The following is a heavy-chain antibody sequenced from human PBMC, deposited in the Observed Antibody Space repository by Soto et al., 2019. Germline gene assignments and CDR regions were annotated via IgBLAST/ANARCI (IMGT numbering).Heavy chain of an antibody. CDR2: ISGSGGST. Sequence: EVQLLVSGGGLVQPGGSLRLSCAASGFTFSSYAMSWVRQAPGKGLEWVSAISGSGGSTYYADSVKGRFTISRDNSKNTLYLQMISLRAQDTAVYYCAKDKLWGGRGYGDRYWGQGTLVTVSS. CDR1: GFTFSSYA. J-gene: IGHJ4*02. D-gene: IGHD4-17*01. CDR3: AKDKLWGGRGYGDRY. V-gene: IGHV3-23*01.